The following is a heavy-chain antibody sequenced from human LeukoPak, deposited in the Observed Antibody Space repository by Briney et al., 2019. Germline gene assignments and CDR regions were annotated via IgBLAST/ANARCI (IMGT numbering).Heavy chain of an antibody. CDR2: ISAYNGNT. J-gene: IGHJ4*02. CDR3: ARDQVEFNLRAEGGSYVVDY. D-gene: IGHD1-26*01. V-gene: IGHV1-18*01. Sequence: ASVKVSCKASGYTFTSYGISWVRQAPGQGLEWMGWISAYNGNTNYAQKLQGRVTMTTDTSTSTAYMELRSLRSDDTAVYYCARDQVEFNLRAEGGSYVVDYWGQGTLVTVSS. CDR1: GYTFTSYG.